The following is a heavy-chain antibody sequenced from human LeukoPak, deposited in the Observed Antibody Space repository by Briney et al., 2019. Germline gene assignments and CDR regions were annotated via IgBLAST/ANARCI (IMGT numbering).Heavy chain of an antibody. Sequence: WETLSLTCTVSGGSISSYYWSWLRQPPGKGLEWIGYIYYSGSTNYNPSLKSRVTISVDTSKNQFSLKLSSVTAADTAVYYCARLPGSGHDAFDIWGQGTMVTVSS. V-gene: IGHV4-59*08. CDR2: IYYSGST. J-gene: IGHJ3*02. D-gene: IGHD2-15*01. CDR1: GGSISSYY. CDR3: ARLPGSGHDAFDI.